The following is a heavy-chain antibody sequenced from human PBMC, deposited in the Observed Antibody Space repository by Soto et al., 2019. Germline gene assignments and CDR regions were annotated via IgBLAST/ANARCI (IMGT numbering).Heavy chain of an antibody. CDR2: ISAYNGNT. CDR1: GYTFTSYG. D-gene: IGHD6-19*01. CDR3: ARDPGFLAVAGTWENWFDP. Sequence: ASVTVSCTASGYTFTSYGISWVRQAPGQGLEWMGWISAYNGNTNYAQKLQGRVTMTTDTSTSTAYMELRSLRSDDTAVYYCARDPGFLAVAGTWENWFDPWGQGTLVTVSS. J-gene: IGHJ5*02. V-gene: IGHV1-18*01.